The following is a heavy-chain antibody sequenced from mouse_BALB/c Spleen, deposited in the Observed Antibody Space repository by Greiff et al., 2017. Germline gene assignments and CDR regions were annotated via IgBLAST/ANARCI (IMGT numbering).Heavy chain of an antibody. V-gene: IGHV14-3*02. CDR2: IDPANGNT. Sequence: VHVKQSGAELVKPGASVKLSCTASGFNIKDTYMHWVKQRPEQGLEWIGRIDPANGNTKYDPKFQGKATITADTSSNTAYLQLSSLTSEDTAVYYCASYSYAMDYWGQGTSVTVSS. CDR3: ASYSYAMDY. J-gene: IGHJ4*01. D-gene: IGHD1-1*01. CDR1: GFNIKDTY.